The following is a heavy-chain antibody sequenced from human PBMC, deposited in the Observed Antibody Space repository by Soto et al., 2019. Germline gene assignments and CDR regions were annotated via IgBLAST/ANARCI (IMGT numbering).Heavy chain of an antibody. D-gene: IGHD6-19*01. V-gene: IGHV4-59*08. CDR1: GGSISSYY. CDR2: IYYSGST. Sequence: PSETLSLTCTVSGGSISSYYWSWIRQPPGKGLEWIGYIYYSGSTNYNPSLKSRVTISVDTSKNQFSLKLSSVTAADTAVYYCARLLAVAGTIDYWGQGTLVTVSS. CDR3: ARLLAVAGTIDY. J-gene: IGHJ4*02.